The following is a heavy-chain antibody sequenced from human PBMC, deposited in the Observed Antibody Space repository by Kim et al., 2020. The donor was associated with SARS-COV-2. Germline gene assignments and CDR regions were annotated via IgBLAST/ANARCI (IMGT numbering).Heavy chain of an antibody. J-gene: IGHJ4*02. V-gene: IGHV3-73*01. CDR2: IRSKANSYAT. D-gene: IGHD2-2*01. CDR3: TRQEHLQLPFDY. Sequence: GGSLRLSCAASGFTFSGSAMHWVRQASGKGLEWVGRIRSKANSYATAYAASVKGRFTISRDDSKNTAYLQMNSLKTEDTAVYYCTRQEHLQLPFDYWGQGTLVTVSS. CDR1: GFTFSGSA.